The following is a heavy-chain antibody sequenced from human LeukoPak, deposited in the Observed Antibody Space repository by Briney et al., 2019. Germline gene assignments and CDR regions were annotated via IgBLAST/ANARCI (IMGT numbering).Heavy chain of an antibody. J-gene: IGHJ4*02. V-gene: IGHV3-23*01. CDR2: ISGNGGRT. CDR1: GLTFSSHA. D-gene: IGHD6-19*01. Sequence: GGSLRLSCAASGLTFSSHAMSWLRQAPGKGLEWVSVISGNGGRTYYAESAKGRFTISRDNSKNTLYLQMNSLRAEDTAVYYCARDRAVAGPRSGLDYWGQGTLVTVSS. CDR3: ARDRAVAGPRSGLDY.